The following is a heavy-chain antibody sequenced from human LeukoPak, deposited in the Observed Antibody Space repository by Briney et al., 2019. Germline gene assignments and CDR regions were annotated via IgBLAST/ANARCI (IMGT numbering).Heavy chain of an antibody. D-gene: IGHD1/OR15-1a*01. CDR3: AREGADLTGTPFDY. J-gene: IGHJ4*02. CDR1: GGTFSSYA. CDR2: IIPILGIT. V-gene: IGHV1-69*04. Sequence: AASVKVSCKASGGTFSSYAINWVRQAPGQGLEWMGRIIPILGITNYAQKFQGRVTITADKSTSTAYMELSSLRSEDTAVYYCAREGADLTGTPFDYWGQGTLVTVSS.